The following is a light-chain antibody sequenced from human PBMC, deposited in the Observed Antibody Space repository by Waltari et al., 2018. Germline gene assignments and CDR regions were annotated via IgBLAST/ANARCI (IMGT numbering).Light chain of an antibody. Sequence: LVMTQSPATLSVSPGERATLSCRASQSDRANLAWYQQKPGQAPRLLIYGASTRATGIPDRFIGSGSGTEFTLTINSLQSEDFAVYYCQQYNNWPPITFGQGTRLEIK. J-gene: IGKJ5*01. V-gene: IGKV3-15*01. CDR1: QSDRAN. CDR3: QQYNNWPPIT. CDR2: GAS.